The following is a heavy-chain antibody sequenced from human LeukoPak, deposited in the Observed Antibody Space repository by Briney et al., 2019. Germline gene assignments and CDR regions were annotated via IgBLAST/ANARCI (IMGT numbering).Heavy chain of an antibody. D-gene: IGHD6-19*01. V-gene: IGHV4-34*01. J-gene: IGHJ4*02. CDR1: GGSFSAYY. CDR3: ATERRYSSGRWDYYFDN. CDR2: INHSGGT. Sequence: PSETLSLTCAVYGGSFSAYYWGWIRQPPGKGLEWIGEINHSGGTNYNPTLQSRVTMLVDTSKNQFSLRLSSVTAADTAVYYCATERRYSSGRWDYYFDNWGQGILATVSS.